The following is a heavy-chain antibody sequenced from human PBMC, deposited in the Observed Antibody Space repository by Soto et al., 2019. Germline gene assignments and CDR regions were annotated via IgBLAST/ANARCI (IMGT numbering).Heavy chain of an antibody. V-gene: IGHV1-69*13. Sequence: SVKVSCKASGGTFSSYAISWVRQAPGQGLEWMGGIIPIFGTANYAQKFQGRVTITADESTSTAYMELSSLRSEDTAVYYCARAGSSGERSFDYWGQGTLVTVSS. J-gene: IGHJ4*02. CDR1: GGTFSSYA. D-gene: IGHD6-19*01. CDR2: IIPIFGTA. CDR3: ARAGSSGERSFDY.